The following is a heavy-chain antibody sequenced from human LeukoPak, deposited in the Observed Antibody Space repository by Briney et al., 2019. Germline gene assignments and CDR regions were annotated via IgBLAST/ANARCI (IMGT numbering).Heavy chain of an antibody. CDR2: ISYDGSNK. CDR3: ARVQAAAAYDAFDI. Sequence: GGSLRLSCAASGFTFSSYAMHWVRQAPGKGLEWVAVISYDGSNKYYAGSVKGRFTISRDNSKNTLYLQMNSLRAEDTAVYYCARVQAAAAYDAFDIWGQGTMVTVSS. CDR1: GFTFSSYA. D-gene: IGHD6-13*01. J-gene: IGHJ3*02. V-gene: IGHV3-30-3*01.